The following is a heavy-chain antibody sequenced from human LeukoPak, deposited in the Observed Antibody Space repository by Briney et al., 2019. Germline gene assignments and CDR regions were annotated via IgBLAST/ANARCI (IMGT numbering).Heavy chain of an antibody. CDR2: ISSSSSYI. CDR3: AREKRSTSDDAFDI. Sequence: GGSLRLSCAASGFTFSSYSMYWVRQAPGKGLEWVSSISSSSSYIYYADSVKGRFTISRDNAKNSLYLQMNSLRAEDTAVYYCAREKRSTSDDAFDIWGLGTMVTVSS. D-gene: IGHD2-2*01. V-gene: IGHV3-21*01. J-gene: IGHJ3*02. CDR1: GFTFSSYS.